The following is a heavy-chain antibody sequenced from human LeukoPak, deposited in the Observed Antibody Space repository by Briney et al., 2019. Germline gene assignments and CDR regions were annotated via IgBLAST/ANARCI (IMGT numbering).Heavy chain of an antibody. V-gene: IGHV4-39*07. CDR2: IYYSGST. J-gene: IGHJ3*02. Sequence: SETLSLTCTVSGGSISSSSYYWGWIRQPPGKGLEWIGSIYYSGSTYYNPSLKSRVTISVDTSKNQFSLKLSSVTAADTAVYYCASPVGATTDDAFDIWGQGTMVTVSS. CDR1: GGSISSSSYY. CDR3: ASPVGATTDDAFDI. D-gene: IGHD1-26*01.